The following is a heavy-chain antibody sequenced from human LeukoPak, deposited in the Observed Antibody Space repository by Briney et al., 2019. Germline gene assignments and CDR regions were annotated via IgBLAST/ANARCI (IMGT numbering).Heavy chain of an antibody. Sequence: SVKVSCKASGYTFTSYYMHWVRQAPGQGLEWMGGIIPIFGTANYAQKFQGRVTITADESTSTAYMELSSLRSEDTAVYYCARRGADFSPFDPWGQGTLVTVSS. J-gene: IGHJ5*02. CDR2: IIPIFGTA. V-gene: IGHV1-69*13. D-gene: IGHD3-3*01. CDR1: GYTFTSYY. CDR3: ARRGADFSPFDP.